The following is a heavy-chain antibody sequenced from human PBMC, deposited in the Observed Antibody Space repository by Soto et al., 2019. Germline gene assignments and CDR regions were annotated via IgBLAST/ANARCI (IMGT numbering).Heavy chain of an antibody. CDR3: VREDESYCTNGVCSDFDY. J-gene: IGHJ4*02. Sequence: GGSLRLSCAASGFTFSSYEMNWVRQAPGKGLEWVSYISSSGSTIYYADSVKGRFTISRDNAKNSLYLQMNSLRAEDTAVYYCVREDESYCTNGVCSDFDYWGQGTLVTVSS. V-gene: IGHV3-48*03. CDR1: GFTFSSYE. D-gene: IGHD2-8*01. CDR2: ISSSGSTI.